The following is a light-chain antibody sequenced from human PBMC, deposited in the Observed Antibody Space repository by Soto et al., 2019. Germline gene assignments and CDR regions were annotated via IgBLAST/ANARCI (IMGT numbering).Light chain of an antibody. Sequence: EIVLTQSPGTLSLSPGERATLSCRASQSVSSSYLAWYQQNPGQAPRLLIYCASSRATGIPDRFSGSGSATDFSLTISRLEPEDFAVYYCQQYGSSPRFTFGHGTKVDIK. CDR2: CAS. CDR1: QSVSSSY. J-gene: IGKJ3*01. CDR3: QQYGSSPRFT. V-gene: IGKV3-20*01.